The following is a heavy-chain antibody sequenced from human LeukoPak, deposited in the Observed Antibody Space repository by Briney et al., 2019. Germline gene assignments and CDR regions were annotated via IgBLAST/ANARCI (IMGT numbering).Heavy chain of an antibody. CDR2: MNPNSGNT. CDR1: GYTFTSYD. CDR3: ARKGPAAYNYYYMDV. D-gene: IGHD2-2*01. Sequence: GASVKVSCKASGYTFTSYDINWVRQATGQGLEWMGWMNPNSGNTGYAQKFQGRVTITRNTSIFTAYMELTGLTSEDTAVYYCARKGPAAYNYYYMDVWGKGTTVTVSS. V-gene: IGHV1-8*03. J-gene: IGHJ6*03.